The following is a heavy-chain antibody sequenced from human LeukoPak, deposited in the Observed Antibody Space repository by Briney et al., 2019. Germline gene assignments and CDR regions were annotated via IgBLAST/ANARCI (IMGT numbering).Heavy chain of an antibody. CDR2: IYSDGRT. J-gene: IGHJ3*02. CDR1: GFTVSNKY. Sequence: GGSLRLSCAASGFTVSNKYMTWVRQAPGKGLEWVLLIYSDGRTYYADSVKGRCTISRDNSKNTLYLQMNSLRVEDTAVYYCARGLFLSGYLDAFDIWGQGTVVTVSS. CDR3: ARGLFLSGYLDAFDI. D-gene: IGHD3-22*01. V-gene: IGHV3-53*01.